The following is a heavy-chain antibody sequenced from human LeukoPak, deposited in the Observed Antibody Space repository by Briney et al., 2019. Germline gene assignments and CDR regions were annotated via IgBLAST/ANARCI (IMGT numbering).Heavy chain of an antibody. J-gene: IGHJ4*02. Sequence: ASVKVSCKASGYTFTSYDINWVRQATGQGLEWMGWMNPNSGNTGYAQKFQGRVTMTRNTSISTAYMELSSLRSEDTAVYYRARASAIRYLSDYWGQGTLVTVSS. D-gene: IGHD2-2*02. CDR1: GYTFTSYD. CDR2: MNPNSGNT. V-gene: IGHV1-8*01. CDR3: ARASAIRYLSDY.